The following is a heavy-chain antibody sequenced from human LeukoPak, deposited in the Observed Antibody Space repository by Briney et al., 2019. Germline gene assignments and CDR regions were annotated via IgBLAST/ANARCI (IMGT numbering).Heavy chain of an antibody. V-gene: IGHV3-7*01. Sequence: GGSLRLSCAASGFTFSSYWMSWVRQAPGKGLEWVANIKQDGSEKYYVDSVKGRFTISRDNSKNTLSLQVSSLRTEDTAVYYCAKDRYSYAFEYSDSWGQGTLVTVSS. CDR2: IKQDGSEK. CDR1: GFTFSSYW. CDR3: AKDRYSYAFEYSDS. J-gene: IGHJ4*02. D-gene: IGHD5-18*01.